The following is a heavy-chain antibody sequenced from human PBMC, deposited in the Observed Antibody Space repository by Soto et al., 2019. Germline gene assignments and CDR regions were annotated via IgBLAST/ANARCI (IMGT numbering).Heavy chain of an antibody. D-gene: IGHD1-26*01. V-gene: IGHV1-46*01. J-gene: IGHJ6*02. Sequence: GASLKVSCKASGYPFTSYYMHWVRQAPGQGLEWMGIINPSGGSTSYAQKFQGRVTMTRDTSTSTVYMELSSLRSEDTAVYYCARDHRGSGSYPDYGMDVWGQGTTVTVSS. CDR3: ARDHRGSGSYPDYGMDV. CDR1: GYPFTSYY. CDR2: INPSGGST.